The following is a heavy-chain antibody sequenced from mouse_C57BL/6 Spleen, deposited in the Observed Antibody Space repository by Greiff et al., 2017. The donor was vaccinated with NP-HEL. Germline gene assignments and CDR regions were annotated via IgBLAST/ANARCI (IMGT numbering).Heavy chain of an antibody. J-gene: IGHJ1*03. CDR3: ARSGTTVPTVWYFDV. CDR2: INPSTGGT. V-gene: IGHV1-42*01. Sequence: VQLQQSGPELVKPGASVKISCKASGYSFTGYYMNWVKQSPEKSLEWIGEINPSTGGTTYNQKFKAKATLTVDKSSSTAYMQLKSLTSEDSAVYYCARSGTTVPTVWYFDVWGTGTTVTVSS. CDR1: GYSFTGYY. D-gene: IGHD1-1*01.